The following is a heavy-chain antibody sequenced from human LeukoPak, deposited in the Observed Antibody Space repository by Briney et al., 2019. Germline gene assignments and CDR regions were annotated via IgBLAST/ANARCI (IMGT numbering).Heavy chain of an antibody. CDR1: GGSISSYY. CDR3: ARDVWDSSGYSYGSLNWFDP. V-gene: IGHV4-59*01. CDR2: IYYSGST. J-gene: IGHJ5*02. Sequence: SETLSLTCTVSGGSISSYYWGWIRQPPGKGLEWIGYIYYSGSTNYNPSLKSRVTISVDTSKNQFSLKLSSVTAADTAVYYCARDVWDSSGYSYGSLNWFDPWGQGTLVTVSS. D-gene: IGHD5-18*01.